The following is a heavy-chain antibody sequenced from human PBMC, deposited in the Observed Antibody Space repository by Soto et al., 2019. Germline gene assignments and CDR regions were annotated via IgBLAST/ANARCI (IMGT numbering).Heavy chain of an antibody. Sequence: GESLKISCKGSGYSLTSYWIGWVRQMPGKGLEWMGIIYPGDSDTRYSPPFQGQVTISADKAISTAYLQWSSLKASDTAMYYCARQTVIAVAGTRSAHVDYCGQGTLVPVSS. CDR2: IYPGDSDT. J-gene: IGHJ4*02. V-gene: IGHV5-51*01. CDR1: GYSLTSYW. D-gene: IGHD6-19*01. CDR3: ARQTVIAVAGTRSAHVDY.